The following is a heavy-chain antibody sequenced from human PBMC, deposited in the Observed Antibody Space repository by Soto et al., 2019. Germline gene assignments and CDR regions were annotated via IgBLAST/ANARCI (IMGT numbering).Heavy chain of an antibody. V-gene: IGHV1-69*02. CDR1: GGTFNTNT. Sequence: QVQLVQSGAEVKKPGSSVKVSCKASGGTFNTNTIIWVRQAPGQGLEWMGRIIPVFHVANYAKKFQGRVTITAPQSTSTAYMDLGSLRSEDTAVYYCSCGSGSYYSPTFDYWGQGTLVTVSS. J-gene: IGHJ4*02. CDR3: SCGSGSYYSPTFDY. CDR2: IIPVFHVA. D-gene: IGHD3-10*01.